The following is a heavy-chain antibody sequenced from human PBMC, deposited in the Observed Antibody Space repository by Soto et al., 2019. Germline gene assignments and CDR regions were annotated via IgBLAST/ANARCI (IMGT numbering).Heavy chain of an antibody. J-gene: IGHJ3*02. CDR1: GFTFNFFG. CDR2: ISYDGSEK. Sequence: QEQLVESGGGVVQAGRSLRLSCAASGFTFNFFGMHWVRQAPGKGLEWVAVISYDGSEKYYADSVKGRFTMSRDNSKNMLYLEMSSLRPEDTSVYYCAKERRYSFDAFDIWGPGTMVTVSS. V-gene: IGHV3-30*18. D-gene: IGHD5-12*01. CDR3: AKERRYSFDAFDI.